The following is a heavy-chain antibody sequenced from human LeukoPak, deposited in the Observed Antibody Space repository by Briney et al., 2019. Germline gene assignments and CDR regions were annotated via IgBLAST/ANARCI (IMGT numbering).Heavy chain of an antibody. J-gene: IGHJ4*02. Sequence: SETLSLTCTVSSGSISNSFWSWIREPAGKGVEWLGRIYNSGRTNYNPSLKGRVTIALDTSKKEISQKLTSVTAADTSVYFCVRAPDGCGGTCAFDYWGQGGLVTVSS. CDR1: SGSISNSF. V-gene: IGHV4-4*07. CDR3: VRAPDGCGGTCAFDY. CDR2: IYNSGRT. D-gene: IGHD2-15*01.